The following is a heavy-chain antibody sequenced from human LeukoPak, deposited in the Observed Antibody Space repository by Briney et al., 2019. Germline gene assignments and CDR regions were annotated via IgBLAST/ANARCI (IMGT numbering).Heavy chain of an antibody. J-gene: IGHJ4*02. CDR1: GASVTSTNYF. Sequence: SETLSLTCTVSGASVTSTNYFWAWIRQPPGKGLEWIGTIHYSGTTYYNPSLESRLTISVDTSKKQFSLRLNSVTAADTSVYFCAGRDYDDNPPWHWGPGTLVTVSS. V-gene: IGHV4-39*01. CDR3: AGRDYDDNPPWH. CDR2: IHYSGTT. D-gene: IGHD4-23*01.